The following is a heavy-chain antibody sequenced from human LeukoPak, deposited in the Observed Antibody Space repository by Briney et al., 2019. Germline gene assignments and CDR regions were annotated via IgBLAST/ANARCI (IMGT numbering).Heavy chain of an antibody. CDR1: GFTFSDYN. V-gene: IGHV3-21*01. J-gene: IGHJ6*03. Sequence: GVSLRLSCSASGFTFSDYNMNWVRQAPGKGLEWVSSISSSSSYIYYADSVKGRFTISRDNAKNSLYLQMNSLRAEDTAVYYCARGRSTVATDYYYYMDVWGKGTTVTVSS. CDR2: ISSSSSYI. D-gene: IGHD6-19*01. CDR3: ARGRSTVATDYYYYMDV.